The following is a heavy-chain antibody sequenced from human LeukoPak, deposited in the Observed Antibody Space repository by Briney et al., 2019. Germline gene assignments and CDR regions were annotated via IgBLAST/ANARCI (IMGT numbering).Heavy chain of an antibody. V-gene: IGHV5-51*01. D-gene: IGHD4-17*01. J-gene: IGHJ4*02. Sequence: GESLKISCKGSGYSFTSYWISWVRQMPGKRLEWMGIIYPGDSDTRYSPSFQGQVTISADKSISTAYLQWSSLNASDTAMYYCARHSTTVTPFDYWGQGTLVTVSS. CDR3: ARHSTTVTPFDY. CDR2: IYPGDSDT. CDR1: GYSFTSYW.